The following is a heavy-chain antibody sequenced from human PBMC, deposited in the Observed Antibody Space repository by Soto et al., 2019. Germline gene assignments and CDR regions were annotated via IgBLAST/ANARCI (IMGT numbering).Heavy chain of an antibody. D-gene: IGHD1-1*01. CDR3: AKSLNINWKNWFDP. CDR2: ISDSGSRT. CDR1: GFTFSSSA. V-gene: IGHV3-23*01. Sequence: EEQLLESGGGLVQPGASLRLSCAASGFTFSSSAMNWVRQAPGKGLEWVSIISDSGSRTYYADSVRGRFTISRDNSKNTLYLQMHSLRAEDTALYYCAKSLNINWKNWFDPWGQGTLVTVSS. J-gene: IGHJ5*02.